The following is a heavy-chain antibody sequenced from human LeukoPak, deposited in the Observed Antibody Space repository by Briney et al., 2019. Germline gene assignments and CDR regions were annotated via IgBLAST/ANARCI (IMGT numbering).Heavy chain of an antibody. J-gene: IGHJ4*02. CDR1: GGSFSGYY. CDR2: INHSGST. D-gene: IGHD5-12*01. V-gene: IGHV4-34*01. CDR3: VRHRYSGYDFI. Sequence: SETLSLTCAVYGGSFSGYYWSWIRQPPGKGLEWIGEINHSGSTNYNPSLKSRVTISVDTSKNQFSLKLSSATAADTAVYYCVRHRYSGYDFIWGQGTLVTVSS.